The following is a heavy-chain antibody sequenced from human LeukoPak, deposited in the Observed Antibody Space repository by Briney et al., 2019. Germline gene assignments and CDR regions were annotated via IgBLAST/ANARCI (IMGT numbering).Heavy chain of an antibody. Sequence: SKFGMYGMSVDRDAPGNRKEWVAVIWYDGSNKYYADSVKGRFTISRDNSKNTLYLQMNSLRAEDTAVYYCARDSAAAFDYWGQGTLVTVSS. D-gene: IGHD6-25*01. J-gene: IGHJ4*02. CDR1: SKFGMYG. V-gene: IGHV3-33*07. CDR2: IWYDGSNK. CDR3: ARDSAAAFDY.